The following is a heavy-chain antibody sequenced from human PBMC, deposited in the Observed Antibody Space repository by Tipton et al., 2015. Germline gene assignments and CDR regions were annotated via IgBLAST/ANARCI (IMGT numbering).Heavy chain of an antibody. CDR1: GGSISISSYY. CDR3: AGTFYDSGGYYLDF. CDR2: IYYRRST. Sequence: TLSLTCTVSGGSISISSYYWGWIRQPPGKGLEWIGSIYYRRSTYYNPSLKSRVTISVDTSKNHFSVRLRSVTAADTAVYYCAGTFYDSGGYYLDFWGQGTLVTVSS. J-gene: IGHJ4*02. V-gene: IGHV4-39*01. D-gene: IGHD3-22*01.